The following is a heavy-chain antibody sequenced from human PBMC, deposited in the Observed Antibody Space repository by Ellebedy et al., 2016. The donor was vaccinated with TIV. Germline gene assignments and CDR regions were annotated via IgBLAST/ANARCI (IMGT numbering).Heavy chain of an antibody. Sequence: ASVKVSCKASGYTFTGYYMHWVRQAPGQGLEWMGWINPNSGGTNYAQKFQGWVTMTRDTSISTAYMELSRLRSDDTAVYYCARSGYCSGGSCPYGMDVWGQGTTVTVSS. CDR2: INPNSGGT. CDR1: GYTFTGYY. D-gene: IGHD2-15*01. V-gene: IGHV1-2*04. CDR3: ARSGYCSGGSCPYGMDV. J-gene: IGHJ6*02.